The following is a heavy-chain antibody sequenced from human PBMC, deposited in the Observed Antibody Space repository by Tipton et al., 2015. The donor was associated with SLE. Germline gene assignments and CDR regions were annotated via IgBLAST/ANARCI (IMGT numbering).Heavy chain of an antibody. CDR3: ARENCGGDCSFDY. CDR1: GGSISGYY. CDR2: IYYSGST. J-gene: IGHJ4*02. D-gene: IGHD2-21*01. Sequence: TLSLTCTVSGGSISGYYWSWIRQPPGKGLEWIGYIYYSGSTNYNPSLKSRVTISVDTSKNQFSLKLSSVTAADTAVYYCARENCGGDCSFDYWGQGTLVTVSS. V-gene: IGHV4-59*01.